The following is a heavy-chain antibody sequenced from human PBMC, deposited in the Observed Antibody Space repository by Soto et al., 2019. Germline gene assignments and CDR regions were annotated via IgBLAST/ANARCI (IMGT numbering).Heavy chain of an antibody. D-gene: IGHD2-21*02. CDR1: GLTFSDYA. CDR2: ISYDGTNK. CDR3: ARDPWHGGNSEYFLP. V-gene: IGHV3-30-3*01. J-gene: IGHJ1*01. Sequence: QVQLVESGGGVVQPGRSLRLSCAASGLTFSDYAMHWVRQAPGKGLEWVAVISYDGTNKKYADSVKGRFTISRDNSKNTLYLQMNSLRADDTAVYYCARDPWHGGNSEYFLPWGQGTLVTVSS.